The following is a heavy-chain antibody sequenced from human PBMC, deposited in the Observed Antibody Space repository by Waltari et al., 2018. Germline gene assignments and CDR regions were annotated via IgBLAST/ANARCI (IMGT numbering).Heavy chain of an antibody. J-gene: IGHJ3*01. CDR2: ISYSGAT. D-gene: IGHD3-16*01. CDR1: GGSITSNRHY. Sequence: QLHLQESGPGLVKPSDTLSVTCTVSGGSITSNRHYWGWIRQPPAKGLERTATISYSGATYNNPSLKSRVTVSVDTSKNQFSLRWISVTAADTAVYYCATYIGASIGTAAFDVWGQGTMVTVSS. CDR3: ATYIGASIGTAAFDV. V-gene: IGHV4-39*01.